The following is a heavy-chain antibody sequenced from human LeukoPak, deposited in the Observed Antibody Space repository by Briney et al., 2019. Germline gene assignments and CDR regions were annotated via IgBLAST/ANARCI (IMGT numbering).Heavy chain of an antibody. CDR2: ISWNSGSI. CDR1: GFTFDDYA. J-gene: IGHJ4*02. D-gene: IGHD6-6*01. CDR3: AKDSSSSSSFDY. Sequence: GGSLRLSCAASGFTFDDYAMHWVRQAPGKGLEWVSGISWNSGSIGYADSVKGRFTISRDNAKNSLYLQMNSLRAEDTALYYCAKDSSSSSSFDYWGQGTLVTVSS. V-gene: IGHV3-9*01.